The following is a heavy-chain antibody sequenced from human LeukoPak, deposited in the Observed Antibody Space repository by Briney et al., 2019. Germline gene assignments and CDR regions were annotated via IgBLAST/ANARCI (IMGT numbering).Heavy chain of an antibody. V-gene: IGHV3-30-3*01. J-gene: IGHJ6*02. D-gene: IGHD6-19*01. Sequence: GALRLSCAASGFTFSSYAMHWVRQAPGKGLEWVAVISYDGGNKYYADSVKGRFTISRDNSKNTLYLQMNSLRAEDTAVYYCARDLSWQWLVQYYYGMDVWGQGTTVTVSS. CDR3: ARDLSWQWLVQYYYGMDV. CDR1: GFTFSSYA. CDR2: ISYDGGNK.